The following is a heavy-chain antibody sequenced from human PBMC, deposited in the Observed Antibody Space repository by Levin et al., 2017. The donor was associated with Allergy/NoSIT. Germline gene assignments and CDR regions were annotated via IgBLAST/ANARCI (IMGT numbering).Heavy chain of an antibody. V-gene: IGHV3-66*02. J-gene: IGHJ4*02. Sequence: QTGGSLRLSCAASGLTVSYNYMHMSWVRQAPGKGLEWVSVLFGGDRTHYADSVKGRFTISRDNSKNTLYLQMNSLRAEDTAVYYCATGPFDYWGQGTVVTVSS. CDR2: LFGGDRT. CDR1: GLTVSYNY. CDR3: ATGPFDY.